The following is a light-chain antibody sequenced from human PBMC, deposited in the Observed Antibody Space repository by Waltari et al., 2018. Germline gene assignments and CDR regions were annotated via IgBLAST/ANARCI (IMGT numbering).Light chain of an antibody. Sequence: QSALTQPASVSGSPGQSITISCSGTDSDVGAYDFVSWYQQHPGKAPHLIIYEVSNRPSGISNRFSASKSGNTASLTISGLQAEDEADYYCCSYAGSSTVMFGGGTKLTVL. CDR3: CSYAGSSTVM. J-gene: IGLJ3*02. V-gene: IGLV2-14*01. CDR2: EVS. CDR1: DSDVGAYDF.